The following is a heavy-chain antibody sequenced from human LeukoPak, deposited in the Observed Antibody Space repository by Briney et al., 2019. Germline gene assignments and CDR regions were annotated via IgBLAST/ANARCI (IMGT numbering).Heavy chain of an antibody. CDR3: ASGWYSYGLWAFDI. J-gene: IGHJ3*02. V-gene: IGHV1-69*05. D-gene: IGHD5-18*01. CDR2: IIPIFGTA. Sequence: ASVKVSCKASGGTFSSYAISWVRQAPGQGLEWMGRIIPIFGTANYARKFQGRVTITTDESTSTAYMELSSLRSEDTAVYYCASGWYSYGLWAFDIWGQGTMVTVSS. CDR1: GGTFSSYA.